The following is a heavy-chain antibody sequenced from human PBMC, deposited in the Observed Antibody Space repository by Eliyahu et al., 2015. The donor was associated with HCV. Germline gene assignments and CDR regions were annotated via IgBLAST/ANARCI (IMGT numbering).Heavy chain of an antibody. V-gene: IGHV3-48*02. CDR3: VRGDDSGGRPFFQH. D-gene: IGHD3-22*01. J-gene: IGHJ1*01. CDR2: ISGSTTII. Sequence: EVHLVESGGGLVQPGGSLXLSCAASQFSFSDFSXSXVRQAPGKGLEWISNISGSTTIIFSADSVRGRSTISRDNARNSLYLHMNSLRDDDTAVYYCVRGDDSGGRPFFQHWGQGTLVTVSS. CDR1: QFSFSDFS.